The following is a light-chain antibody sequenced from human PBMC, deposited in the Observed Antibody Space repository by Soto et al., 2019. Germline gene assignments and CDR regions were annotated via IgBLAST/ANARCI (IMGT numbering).Light chain of an antibody. CDR2: KAS. CDR1: QSISSR. V-gene: IGKV1-5*03. Sequence: DIQMTQSPSTLSASVGDRVTITCRASQSISSRLAWYQQKPGKAPKLLIYKASSLESGVPSRFSGSGSGTEITLTISSLQPDDFATYYYQQYNSYWTFGQGTKVEIK. J-gene: IGKJ1*01. CDR3: QQYNSYWT.